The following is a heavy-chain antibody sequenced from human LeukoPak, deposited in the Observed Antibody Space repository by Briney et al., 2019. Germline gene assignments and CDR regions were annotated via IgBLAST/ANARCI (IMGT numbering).Heavy chain of an antibody. D-gene: IGHD6-19*01. V-gene: IGHV4-39*01. CDR1: GASISRSTFF. CDR2: IFYIGST. Sequence: SETLSLTRNFSGASISRSTFFWGWIRQPPGKGLEWIGGIFYIGSTYYNPSLRSRVIVSLDTSKNQFSLKLSSVTATDTAVYYCAAMTYNSGWHWNFDYWGQGTLVTVSS. CDR3: AAMTYNSGWHWNFDY. J-gene: IGHJ4*02.